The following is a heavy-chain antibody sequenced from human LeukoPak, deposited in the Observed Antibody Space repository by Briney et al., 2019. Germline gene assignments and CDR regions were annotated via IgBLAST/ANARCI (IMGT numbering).Heavy chain of an antibody. V-gene: IGHV4-31*03. J-gene: IGHJ3*02. CDR2: IYYSGSS. CDR1: GGSINNGGYY. CDR3: ARHKGAYSSSWYFAFDI. D-gene: IGHD6-13*01. Sequence: PSETLSLTCTVSGGSINNGGYYWRWIRQHPGKGLEWIGYIYYSGSSYYNPSLRSRVTISVDTSKNHFSLKLSSVTAADTAVYYCARHKGAYSSSWYFAFDIRGQGTMVTVSS.